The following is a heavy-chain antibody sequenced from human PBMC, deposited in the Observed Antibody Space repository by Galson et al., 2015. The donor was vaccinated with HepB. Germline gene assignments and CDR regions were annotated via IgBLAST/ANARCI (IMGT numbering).Heavy chain of an antibody. D-gene: IGHD1-26*01. CDR2: TSASGGTT. J-gene: IGHJ4*02. CDR3: AKAVGTTRLIFDY. V-gene: IGHV3-23*01. Sequence: LRLSCAASGFTFSSYAMSWVRQTPGKGLEWVSFTSASGGTTDDADSAKGRFTISSDKSKNTLYLQMNSLRAEYTAVYYCAKAVGTTRLIFDYWGPGTLVTVSS. CDR1: GFTFSSYA.